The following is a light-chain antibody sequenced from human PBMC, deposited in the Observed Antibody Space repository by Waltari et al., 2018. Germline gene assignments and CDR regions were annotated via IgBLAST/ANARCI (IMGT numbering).Light chain of an antibody. CDR3: RSHSTNNIVL. CDR1: RGDIGGSDF. CDR2: DVN. Sequence: QSGLTQPASVSAFPGESITISCTGTRGDIGGSDFVSWYQHHPGRAPKVLIFDVNHRPSGISDLFAGSKSGNTASLTISELQPEDDADYYCRSHSTNNIVLFGGGTKVTVL. J-gene: IGLJ2*01. V-gene: IGLV2-14*01.